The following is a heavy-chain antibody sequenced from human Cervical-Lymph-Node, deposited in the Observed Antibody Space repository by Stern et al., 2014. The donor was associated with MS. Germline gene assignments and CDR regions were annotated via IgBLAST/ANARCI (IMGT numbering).Heavy chain of an antibody. D-gene: IGHD2-2*02. V-gene: IGHV3-30*18. Sequence: VHLVESGGGAVQPGRSLRLSCAASGFTFSSYGMHWVRQAPGKGLEWVAVISYDGSNKYYADSVKGRFTISRDNSKNTLYLQMNSLRAEDTAVYYCAKDRCSSTSCYMADWGQGTLVTVSS. CDR3: AKDRCSSTSCYMAD. J-gene: IGHJ4*02. CDR1: GFTFSSYG. CDR2: ISYDGSNK.